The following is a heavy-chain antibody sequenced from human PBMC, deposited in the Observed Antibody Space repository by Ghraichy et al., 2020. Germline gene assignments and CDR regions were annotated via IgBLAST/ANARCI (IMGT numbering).Heavy chain of an antibody. Sequence: ASVKVSCKASGYTFSSQDINWVRQATGQGHEWMGWMNPNSGNTGYAQKFQGRVTMTRNTSISTAYMELSSLRSEDTAVYYCARGIHCGGDFYSHDYWGQGTLVAVSS. V-gene: IGHV1-8*01. CDR3: ARGIHCGGDFYSHDY. CDR1: GYTFSSQD. CDR2: MNPNSGNT. D-gene: IGHD2-21*02. J-gene: IGHJ4*02.